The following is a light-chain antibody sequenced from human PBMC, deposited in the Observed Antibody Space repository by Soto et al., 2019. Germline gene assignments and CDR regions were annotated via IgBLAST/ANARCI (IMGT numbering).Light chain of an antibody. V-gene: IGKV3-20*01. CDR1: QSVSNNY. Sequence: VLSQSPCTLSRSPGERATLSCRASQSVSNNYLAWYQQKPGQAPRLLIYGASNRATGIPDRFSGSGSGTDFTLTISRLEPEDIAVYYWHQDVILSTFGHGTNVDNK. CDR3: HQDVILST. J-gene: IGKJ3*01. CDR2: GAS.